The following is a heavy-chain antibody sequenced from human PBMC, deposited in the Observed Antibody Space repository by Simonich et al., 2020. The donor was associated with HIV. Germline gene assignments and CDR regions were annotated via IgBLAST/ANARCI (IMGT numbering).Heavy chain of an antibody. V-gene: IGHV4-38-2*01. CDR1: GYSVSSAYY. J-gene: IGHJ4*02. D-gene: IGHD3-10*01. CDR2: YHHGSS. CDR3: GRTNYGSGIDY. Sequence: QVQLQESGPGLVKPSETLSLTCAVSGYSVSSAYYLGWIRQPPGKGLEWIGTYHHGSSHYTPSLKSRLTISVDMSKNQVYLNLSSVTAADTAVYYCGRTNYGSGIDYWGQGTLVTVSS.